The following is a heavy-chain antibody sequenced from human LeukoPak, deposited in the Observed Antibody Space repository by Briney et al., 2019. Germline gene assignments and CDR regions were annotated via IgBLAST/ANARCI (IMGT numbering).Heavy chain of an antibody. D-gene: IGHD2-21*02. CDR3: VREAKMTAIL. V-gene: IGHV3-11*01. Sequence: GGSLRHSCAASGFTFSDYYMTWIRQAPGKGLEWVSHISRSSGTIYYADSVEGRFTVSRDNAKNSLYLQMNSLRVEDTAVYYCVREAKMTAILWGQGTLVTGSS. CDR1: GFTFSDYY. J-gene: IGHJ4*02. CDR2: ISRSSGTI.